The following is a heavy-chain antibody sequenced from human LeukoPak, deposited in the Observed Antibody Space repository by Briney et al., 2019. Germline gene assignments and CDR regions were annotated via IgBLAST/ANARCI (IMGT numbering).Heavy chain of an antibody. D-gene: IGHD4-11*01. V-gene: IGHV1-18*04. CDR2: ISPFNGQT. CDR1: GYHFINHA. Sequence: ASVKVSCKASGYHFINHAISWVRQAPGQGLEWMGWISPFNGQTNYAQNLQDRVTMTIDTTTSTASMELRGLRPDDTGVYYCARVWDYSPRGRFDDWGQGTRVIVSS. CDR3: ARVWDYSPRGRFDD. J-gene: IGHJ4*02.